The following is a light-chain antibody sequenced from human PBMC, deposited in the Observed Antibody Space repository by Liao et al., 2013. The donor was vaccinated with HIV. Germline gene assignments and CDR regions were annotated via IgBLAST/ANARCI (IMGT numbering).Light chain of an antibody. CDR2: YDS. CDR1: NIGSKS. V-gene: IGLV3-21*04. Sequence: SYMLTQPPSVSVAPGATATITCGGNNIGSKSVHWYQQKPGQAPVLVIYYDSDRPSGIPERFYAFNSGNSATLTISRVEAGDEADYYCQVWDSATDLQVFGGGTKLTVL. CDR3: QVWDSATDLQV. J-gene: IGLJ3*02.